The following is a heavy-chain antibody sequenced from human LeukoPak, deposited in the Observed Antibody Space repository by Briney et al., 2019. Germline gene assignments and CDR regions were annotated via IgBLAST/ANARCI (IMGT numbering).Heavy chain of an antibody. CDR1: GGSTSSYY. CDR2: IYTSGIP. CDR3: AGTTDAFDI. J-gene: IGHJ3*02. D-gene: IGHD2-2*01. V-gene: IGHV4-59*01. Sequence: SETLSVTCTVPGGSTSSYYWSWMWERPRTRLGWIGHIYTSGIPNYNPSLKSRVTISVDTSKNQFSLKLSSVTAADTAVYYCAGTTDAFDIWGQGTMVTVSS.